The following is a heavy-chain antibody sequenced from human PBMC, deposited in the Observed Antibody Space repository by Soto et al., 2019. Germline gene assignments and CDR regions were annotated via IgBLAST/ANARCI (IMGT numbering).Heavy chain of an antibody. CDR1: GGSISSYY. J-gene: IGHJ6*02. D-gene: IGHD3-9*01. CDR2: IYYSGST. CDR3: PRGGAYYDILTGYYDYYYYGMDV. Sequence: SNTLSLTCTVPGGSISSYYWSWIRQPPGKGLEWIGYIYYSGSTNYNPSLKSRVTISVDTSKNQFSLKLSSVTAADTAVYYCPRGGAYYDILTGYYDYYYYGMDVWGQGTTVTVSS. V-gene: IGHV4-59*01.